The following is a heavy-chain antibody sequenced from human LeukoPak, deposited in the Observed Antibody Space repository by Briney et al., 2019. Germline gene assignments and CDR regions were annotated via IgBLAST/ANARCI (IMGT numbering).Heavy chain of an antibody. D-gene: IGHD3-10*01. CDR2: ISGSGGGT. V-gene: IGHV3-23*01. J-gene: IGHJ4*02. Sequence: GGSLRLSCAVSGITLSNYGMSWVRQAPGKGLECVAGISGSGGGTYYADSVKGRFTISRDNPKNTLYLQMNSLRAEDTAVYYCAKDPGNTMVRGVINFDYWGQGTLVTVSS. CDR3: AKDPGNTMVRGVINFDY. CDR1: GITLSNYG.